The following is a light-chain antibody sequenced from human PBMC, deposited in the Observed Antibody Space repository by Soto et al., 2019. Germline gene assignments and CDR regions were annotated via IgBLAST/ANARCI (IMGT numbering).Light chain of an antibody. J-gene: IGKJ2*01. CDR1: QGISSY. CDR2: AAS. CDR3: QQYGGVPYT. V-gene: IGKV1-8*01. Sequence: AIRMTQSPSSLSASTGDRVTITCRASQGISSYLAWYQQKPGKAPKLLIYAASTLQSGVPSRFSGSGSGTDFTLTISRLEPEDFAIYYCQQYGGVPYTFGQGTKVDIK.